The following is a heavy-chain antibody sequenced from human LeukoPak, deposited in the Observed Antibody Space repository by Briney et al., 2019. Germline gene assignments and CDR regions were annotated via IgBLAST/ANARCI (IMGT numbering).Heavy chain of an antibody. CDR2: ISSSSSYI. V-gene: IGHV3-21*01. CDR3: ARAQYCSSTSCYTRDRDY. J-gene: IGHJ4*02. D-gene: IGHD2-2*02. CDR1: GFTFSSYS. Sequence: GGSLRLSCAASGFTFSSYSINWVRQAPGKGLEWVSSISSSSSYIYYADSVKGRFTISRDNAKNSLYLQMNSLRAEDTAVYYCARAQYCSSTSCYTRDRDYWGQGTLVTVSS.